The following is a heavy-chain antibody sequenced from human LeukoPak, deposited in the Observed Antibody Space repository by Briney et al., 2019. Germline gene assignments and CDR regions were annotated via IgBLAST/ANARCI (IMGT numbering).Heavy chain of an antibody. V-gene: IGHV3-48*02. CDR1: GFTFSSYS. J-gene: IGHJ4*02. D-gene: IGHD5-24*01. Sequence: GGSLRLSCAASGFTFSSYSVIWARQAPGKGLEWVSYVSSSGTTTYYADSVKGRFSISRDNGKNLVSLQMNSLRDEDTAVYYCARADRDGNKRFLDWGQGTLVTVSS. CDR2: VSSSGTTT. CDR3: ARADRDGNKRFLD.